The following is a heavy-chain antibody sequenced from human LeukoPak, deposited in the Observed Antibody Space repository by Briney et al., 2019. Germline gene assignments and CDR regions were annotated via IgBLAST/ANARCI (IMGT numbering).Heavy chain of an antibody. Sequence: SETLSLTCTASGGSISSYYWSWIRQPPGKGLEWIGYIYYSGSTNYNPSLKSRVTISVDTSKNQFSLKLSSVTAADTAVYYCARMGYYYDSSGYYPIPDYWGQGTLVTVSS. V-gene: IGHV4-59*12. J-gene: IGHJ4*02. CDR3: ARMGYYYDSSGYYPIPDY. D-gene: IGHD3-22*01. CDR2: IYYSGST. CDR1: GGSISSYY.